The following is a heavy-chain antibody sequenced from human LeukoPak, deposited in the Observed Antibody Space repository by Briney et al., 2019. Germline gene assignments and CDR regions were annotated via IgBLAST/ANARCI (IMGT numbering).Heavy chain of an antibody. CDR3: ARAALLSYGSGSYGANFDY. CDR1: GGSISSGGYY. Sequence: SETLSLTCTVSGGSISSGGYYWSWIRQHPGKGLEWIGYIYYSGSTYYNPSLKSRVTISVDTSKNQFSLKLSSVTAADTAVYYCARAALLSYGSGSYGANFDYWGQGTLVTVSS. CDR2: IYYSGST. V-gene: IGHV4-31*03. J-gene: IGHJ4*02. D-gene: IGHD3-10*01.